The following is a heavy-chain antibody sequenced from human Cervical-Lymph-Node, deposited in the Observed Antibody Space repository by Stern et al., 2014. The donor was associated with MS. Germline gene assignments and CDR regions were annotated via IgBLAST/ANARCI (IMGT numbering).Heavy chain of an antibody. V-gene: IGHV3-49*05. Sequence: EVQLVESGGGLVKPGRSLRLSCTTSGLTFRKYGMNWFRQTPGKGLQWVGFIRSEIYGGTTESAACVKDRFIISRDDSKNISYLQMNSLKNEDTAVYYCTVGVWNLWGQGTLVTVSS. D-gene: IGHD1-26*01. J-gene: IGHJ5*02. CDR1: GLTFRKYG. CDR2: IRSEIYGGTT. CDR3: TVGVWNL.